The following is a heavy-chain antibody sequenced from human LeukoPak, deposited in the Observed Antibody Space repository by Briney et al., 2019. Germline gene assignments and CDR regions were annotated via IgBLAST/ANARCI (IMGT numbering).Heavy chain of an antibody. J-gene: IGHJ6*03. D-gene: IGHD5-18*01. CDR1: GVTFRSYW. V-gene: IGHV3-7*01. Sequence: PWGSLRLSCAASGVTFRSYWMSWGPEGPGNGLEWGAQVKQDGMEKYYVDSVKGRFTKSRDNDNNLLYVQMNSLRAEDTAVYYCARRIETASWYIDTAMVTLGYYYYMDVWGKGTTVTVSS. CDR3: ARRIETASWYIDTAMVTLGYYYYMDV. CDR2: VKQDGMEK.